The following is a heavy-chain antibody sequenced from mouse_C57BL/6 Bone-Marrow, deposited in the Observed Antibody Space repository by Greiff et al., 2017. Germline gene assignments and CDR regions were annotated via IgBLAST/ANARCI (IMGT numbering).Heavy chain of an antibody. Sequence: VQLKQSGPGLVAPSQSLSITCTVSGFSLTSYGVSWVRQPPGKGLEWLGVIWGDGSTNYHSALISSLSISKDNSKSQVLLKLNSLQTDDTATYYCAAPRSIYYYGSSGPFADWGQGTLVTVSA. CDR3: AAPRSIYYYGSSGPFAD. D-gene: IGHD1-1*01. J-gene: IGHJ3*01. CDR2: IWGDGST. CDR1: GFSLTSYG. V-gene: IGHV2-3*01.